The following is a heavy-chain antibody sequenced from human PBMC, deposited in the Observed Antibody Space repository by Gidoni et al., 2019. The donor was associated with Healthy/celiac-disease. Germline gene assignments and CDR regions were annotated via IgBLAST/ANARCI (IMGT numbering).Heavy chain of an antibody. CDR2: INAGNGNT. D-gene: IGHD6-13*01. V-gene: IGHV1-3*01. CDR3: ARGSSSWYNWFDP. J-gene: IGHJ5*02. Sequence: QVQLVQSGAEVKKPGASVKVSCKASGYTFTSYAMHWVRQAPGQRLEWMGWINAGNGNTKYSQKFQGRVTITRDTSASTAYMELSSLRSEDTAVYYCARGSSSWYNWFDPWGQGTLVTVSS. CDR1: GYTFTSYA.